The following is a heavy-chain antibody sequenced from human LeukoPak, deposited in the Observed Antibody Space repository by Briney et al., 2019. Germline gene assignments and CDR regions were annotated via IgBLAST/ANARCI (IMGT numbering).Heavy chain of an antibody. CDR3: ARLTLGYCSSTSCVD. J-gene: IGHJ4*02. V-gene: IGHV1-18*01. D-gene: IGHD2-2*01. CDR2: ISSSTGNK. Sequence: ASVKVSCKASGFTFNTYGISWVRQAPGQGLEWMGWISSSTGNKKYAQNLQGRVTMTTDTSTRTAYLELRNLRSDDTAVYYCARLTLGYCSSTSCVDWGQGTLVTVSS. CDR1: GFTFNTYG.